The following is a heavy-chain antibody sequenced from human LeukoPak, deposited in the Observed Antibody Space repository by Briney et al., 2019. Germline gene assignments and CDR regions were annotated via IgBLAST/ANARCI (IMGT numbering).Heavy chain of an antibody. D-gene: IGHD1-26*01. CDR3: AKGGARLHSYYFDY. CDR2: ISYDGSNK. Sequence: GRSLRLSCAASGFTFSSYGMHWVRQAPGKGLEWVAVISYDGSNKYYADSVKGRFTISRDNSKNTLYLQMNSLRAEDTAVFYCAKGGARLHSYYFDYWGQGTLVTVSS. V-gene: IGHV3-30*18. J-gene: IGHJ4*02. CDR1: GFTFSSYG.